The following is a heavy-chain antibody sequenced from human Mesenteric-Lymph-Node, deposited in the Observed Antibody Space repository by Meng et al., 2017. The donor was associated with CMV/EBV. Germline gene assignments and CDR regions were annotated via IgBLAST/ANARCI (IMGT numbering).Heavy chain of an antibody. CDR3: AREWYYYDSSGYWVS. V-gene: IGHV4-38-2*02. Sequence: SETLSLTCTVSGYSISNDYYWGRIRQPPGKGLEFIGFFYHSGNIYYYNPSLKSRVTISADTSRNQFSLKLTSVTAADTAVYYCAREWYYYDSSGYWVSWGQGTLVTVSS. CDR1: GYSISNDYY. J-gene: IGHJ4*02. D-gene: IGHD3-22*01. CDR2: FYHSGNI.